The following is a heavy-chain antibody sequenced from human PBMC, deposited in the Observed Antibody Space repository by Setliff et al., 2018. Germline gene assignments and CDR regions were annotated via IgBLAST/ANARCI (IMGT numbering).Heavy chain of an antibody. CDR2: IIPIFGTA. CDR1: GGTFSSYA. V-gene: IGHV1-69*05. Sequence: SVKVSCKASGGTFSSYAISWVRQAPGQGLEWMGGIIPIFGTADYAQNFQGRVTITTDESTSTAYMELTSLRSEDTAVYYCARDGVHTAMLIDYYYYMDVWGKGTTVTVSS. CDR3: ARDGVHTAMLIDYYYYMDV. J-gene: IGHJ6*03. D-gene: IGHD5-18*01.